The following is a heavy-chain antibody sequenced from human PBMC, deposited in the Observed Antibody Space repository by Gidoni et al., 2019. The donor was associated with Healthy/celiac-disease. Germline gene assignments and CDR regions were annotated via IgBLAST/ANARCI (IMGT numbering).Heavy chain of an antibody. J-gene: IGHJ4*02. CDR3: ARVLTRVRPPYYFDY. D-gene: IGHD3-3*01. Sequence: QVQLQESGPGLVKPSGTLSPTCAVSGGSISRSNWWSWVRQPPGKGLEWIGEIYHSGSTNYNPSLKSRVTISVDKSKNQFSLKLSSVTAADTAVYYCARVLTRVRPPYYFDYWGQGTLVTVSS. V-gene: IGHV4-4*02. CDR1: GGSISRSNW. CDR2: IYHSGST.